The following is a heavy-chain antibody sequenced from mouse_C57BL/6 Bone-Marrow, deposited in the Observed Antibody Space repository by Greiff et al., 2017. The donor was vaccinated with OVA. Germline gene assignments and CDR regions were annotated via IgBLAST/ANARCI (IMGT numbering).Heavy chain of an antibody. J-gene: IGHJ2*01. CDR1: GFTFSSYG. V-gene: IGHV5-6*02. CDR2: ISSGGSYT. CDR3: ARHVTTVVFDY. D-gene: IGHD1-1*01. Sequence: DVMLVESGGDLVKPGGSLKLSCAASGFTFSSYGMSWVRQTPDKRLEWVATISSGGSYTYYPDSVKGRFTISRDNAKNTLYLQMSSLKSEDTARYYCARHVTTVVFDYWGQGTTLTVSS.